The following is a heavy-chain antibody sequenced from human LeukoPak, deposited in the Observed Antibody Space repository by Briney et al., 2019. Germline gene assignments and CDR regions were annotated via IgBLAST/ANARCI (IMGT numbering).Heavy chain of an antibody. D-gene: IGHD5-18*01. J-gene: IGHJ3*02. CDR1: GYTFTSYG. CDR3: ARGWAVMDTAMVTVPPGAFDI. V-gene: IGHV1-18*01. CDR2: ISAYNGNT. Sequence: ASVKVSCKASGYTFTSYGISWVRQAPGQGLEWMGWISAYNGNTNYAQKLQGRVTMTTDTSTSTAYMELRSLRSDDTAVYYCARGWAVMDTAMVTVPPGAFDIWGQGSMVTVSS.